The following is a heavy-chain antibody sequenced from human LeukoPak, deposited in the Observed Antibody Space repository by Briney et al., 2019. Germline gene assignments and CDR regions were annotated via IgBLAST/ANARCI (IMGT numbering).Heavy chain of an antibody. Sequence: PSETLSLTCAVYGGSFSGYYWSWTRQPPGKGLEWIGEINHSGSTNYNPSLKSRVTISVDTSKNQFSLKLSSVTAADTAVYYCAGLVVVAATTRRVYNWSDPWGQGTLVTVSS. CDR2: INHSGST. J-gene: IGHJ5*02. CDR1: GGSFSGYY. V-gene: IGHV4-34*01. CDR3: AGLVVVAATTRRVYNWSDP. D-gene: IGHD2-15*01.